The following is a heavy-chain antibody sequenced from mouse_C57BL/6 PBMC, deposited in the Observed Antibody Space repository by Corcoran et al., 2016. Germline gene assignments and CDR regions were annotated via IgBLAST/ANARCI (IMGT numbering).Heavy chain of an antibody. CDR2: INPNNGGT. J-gene: IGHJ2*01. CDR3: ARRRVQSNYSYYFDY. Sequence: EVQLQQSGPELVKPGASVKISCKASGYTFTDYYMNWVKQSHGKSLEWIGDINPNNGGTSYNQKFKGKATLTVDKSSSTAYMELRSLTSEDSAVYYCARRRVQSNYSYYFDYWGQGTTLTVSS. V-gene: IGHV1-26*01. D-gene: IGHD2-5*01. CDR1: GYTFTDYY.